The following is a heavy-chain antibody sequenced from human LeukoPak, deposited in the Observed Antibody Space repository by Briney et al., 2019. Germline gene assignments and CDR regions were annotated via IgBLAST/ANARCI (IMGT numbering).Heavy chain of an antibody. V-gene: IGHV1-24*01. CDR3: ATVPVLLWFGEFDY. Sequence: ALVKVSCKVSGYTLTELSMHWVRQAPGKGLEWMGGFDPEDGETIYAQKFQGRVTMTEDTSTDTAYMELSSLRSEDTAVYYCATVPVLLWFGEFDYWGQGTLVTVSS. CDR1: GYTLTELS. CDR2: FDPEDGET. J-gene: IGHJ4*02. D-gene: IGHD3-10*01.